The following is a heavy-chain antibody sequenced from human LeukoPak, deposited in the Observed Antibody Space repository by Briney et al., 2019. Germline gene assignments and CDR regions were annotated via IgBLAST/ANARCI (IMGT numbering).Heavy chain of an antibody. CDR2: INTNTGNP. J-gene: IGHJ4*02. CDR3: ATCRTGITPCYFDY. D-gene: IGHD3-10*01. Sequence: GASVKVSCKASGYTFTSYAMNWVRQAPGQGLEWMGWINTNTGNPTYAQGFTGRFVFSLDTSVSTAYLQISSLKAEDTAVYYCATCRTGITPCYFDYWGQGTLVTVSS. CDR1: GYTFTSYA. V-gene: IGHV7-4-1*02.